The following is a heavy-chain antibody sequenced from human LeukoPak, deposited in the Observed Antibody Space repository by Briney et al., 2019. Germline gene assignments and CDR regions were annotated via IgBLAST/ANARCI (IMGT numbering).Heavy chain of an antibody. CDR2: ISSSSSTI. J-gene: IGHJ4*02. D-gene: IGHD3-10*01. CDR3: ATLSYDSGTHYTCYEY. CDR1: GFTFSSYS. V-gene: IGHV3-48*01. Sequence: GGSLRLSCAASGFTFSSYSMNWVRQAPGKGLEWVSYISSSSSTIYYADSVKGRFTISRDNAKNSLYLQMNSLRADDTAVYYCATLSYDSGTHYTCYEYWGQGTLVTVSS.